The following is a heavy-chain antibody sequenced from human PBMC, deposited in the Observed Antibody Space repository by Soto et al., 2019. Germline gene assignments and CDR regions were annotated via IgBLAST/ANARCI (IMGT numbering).Heavy chain of an antibody. J-gene: IGHJ5*02. CDR1: GYTFTSYG. CDR2: ISAYNGNT. D-gene: IGHD6-19*01. CDR3: ARDRCRSCQWLVNWFDP. Sequence: QVQLVQSGAEVKKPGASVKVSCKASGYTFTSYGISWVRQAPGQGLEWMGWISAYNGNTNYAQKLQGRVTMTTDTSTSTAYMELRSLRSDDTDVYYCARDRCRSCQWLVNWFDPWGQGTLVTVSS. V-gene: IGHV1-18*01.